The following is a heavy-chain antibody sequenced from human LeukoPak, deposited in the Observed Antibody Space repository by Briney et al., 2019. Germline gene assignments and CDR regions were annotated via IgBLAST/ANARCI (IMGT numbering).Heavy chain of an antibody. CDR2: ISAYNGNT. Sequence: ASVKVSCKASGYTFTSNYIHWVRQAPGQGLEWMGWISAYNGNTNYAQKLQGRVTMTTDTSTSTAYMELRSLRSNDTAVYYCARDPFDYWSQGTLVTVSS. V-gene: IGHV1-18*04. CDR1: GYTFTSNY. CDR3: ARDPFDY. J-gene: IGHJ4*02.